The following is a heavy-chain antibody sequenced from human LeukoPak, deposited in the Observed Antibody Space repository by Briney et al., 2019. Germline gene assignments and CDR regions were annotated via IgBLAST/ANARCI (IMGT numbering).Heavy chain of an antibody. CDR1: GFTFSSYA. J-gene: IGHJ4*02. CDR2: VTGRGGST. V-gene: IGHV3-23*01. CDR3: AKEDPAIILGIDY. Sequence: GESLRLSCAASGFTFSSYAMSWVRQAPGKGLEWVSAVTGRGGSTYYADSVRGRFTLSRDNSKNTPFLQLDSLRVEDTAVYYCAKEDPAIILGIDYWGQGALVIVSS. D-gene: IGHD5-18*01.